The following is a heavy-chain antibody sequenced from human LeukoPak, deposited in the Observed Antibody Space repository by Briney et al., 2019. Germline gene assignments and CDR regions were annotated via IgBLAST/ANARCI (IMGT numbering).Heavy chain of an antibody. CDR2: INWGGGSS. CDR1: GFAFDEHG. CDR3: TRAPITSPFYFDY. V-gene: IGHV3-20*04. Sequence: SGGSLRLSCTASGFAFDEHGMSWVRQVPGKGLEWVSGINWGGGSSGYVDPLRGRFTISRDNAKNSLYLQMDSLRAEDTALYYCTRAPITSPFYFDYWGQGALVTVSS. D-gene: IGHD2-2*01. J-gene: IGHJ4*02.